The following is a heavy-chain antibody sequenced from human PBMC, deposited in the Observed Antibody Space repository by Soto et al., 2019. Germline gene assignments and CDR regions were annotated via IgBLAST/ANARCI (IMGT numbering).Heavy chain of an antibody. J-gene: IGHJ4*02. V-gene: IGHV4-34*01. CDR2: INHSGST. D-gene: IGHD6-19*01. Sequence: PSETLSLTCAVYGGSFSGYYWTWIRQPPGTGLEWIGEINHSGSTNYNPSLRSRVTISVDTSKNQFSLKLNSMTAADTAIYYCARFGGSGWNFDSWGQGILVTVSS. CDR1: GGSFSGYY. CDR3: ARFGGSGWNFDS.